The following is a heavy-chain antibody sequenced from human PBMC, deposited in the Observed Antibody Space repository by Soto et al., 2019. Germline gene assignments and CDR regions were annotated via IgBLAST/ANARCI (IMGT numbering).Heavy chain of an antibody. V-gene: IGHV3-23*01. CDR3: AKDPYASAGATGPYAMDV. Sequence: GGSLRLSCAVSGFTCISYPISWVRQAPGKGLEWVSAISGTGDSTYYAESVKGRFIISRDNSKNTLFLQMNSLRVEDTAVYYCAKDPYASAGATGPYAMDVWGQGTTVTVSS. CDR1: GFTCISYP. J-gene: IGHJ6*02. CDR2: ISGTGDST. D-gene: IGHD6-13*01.